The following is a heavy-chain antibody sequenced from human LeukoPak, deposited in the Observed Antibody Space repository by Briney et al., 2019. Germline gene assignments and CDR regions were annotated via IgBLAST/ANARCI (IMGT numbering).Heavy chain of an antibody. Sequence: GGSLRLSCAVSGFTVSSNYMSWVRQPPGKGLEWVSVIYSGGSTYYADSVKGRFTISRHDSRDTLYLQMNSLRAEDTAVYYCAKDAYGRTAAYSNYQDWGQGTLVTVSS. CDR1: GFTVSSNY. CDR3: AKDAYGRTAAYSNYQD. J-gene: IGHJ4*02. D-gene: IGHD4-11*01. V-gene: IGHV3-53*01. CDR2: IYSGGST.